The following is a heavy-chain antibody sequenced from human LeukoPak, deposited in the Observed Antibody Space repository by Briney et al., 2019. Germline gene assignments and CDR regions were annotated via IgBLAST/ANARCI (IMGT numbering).Heavy chain of an antibody. CDR3: AREKRSFFDY. CDR2: IYYSGST. J-gene: IGHJ4*02. CDR1: GGSISSSSYY. Sequence: KSSETLSLACTVSGGSISSSSYYWGWIRQPPGKGLEWIGSIYYSGSTYYNPSLKSRVTISVDTSKNQFSLKLSSVTAADTAVYYCAREKRSFFDYWGQGTLVTVSS. V-gene: IGHV4-39*02.